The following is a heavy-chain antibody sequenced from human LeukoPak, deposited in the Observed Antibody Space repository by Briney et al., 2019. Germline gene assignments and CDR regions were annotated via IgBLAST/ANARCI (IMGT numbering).Heavy chain of an antibody. V-gene: IGHV4-39*07. CDR3: ARVLIEDYYYYMDV. CDR1: GGSIGNNNYY. Sequence: SETLSLTCTVSGGSIGNNNYYWGWIRQPPGKGLEWIGSIYYSGNTYYNPSLESRVAISVDTSKNQFSLKLSSVTAADTAVYYCARVLIEDYYYYMDVWGKGTTVTISS. CDR2: IYYSGNT. D-gene: IGHD2-8*01. J-gene: IGHJ6*03.